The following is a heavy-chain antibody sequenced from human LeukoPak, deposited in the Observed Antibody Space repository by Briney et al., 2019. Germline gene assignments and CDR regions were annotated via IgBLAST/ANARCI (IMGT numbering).Heavy chain of an antibody. J-gene: IGHJ6*03. CDR3: ARSHVGSSIPRYCYMDV. CDR2: IYTSGST. CDR1: GGSISSGSYY. Sequence: SQTLSLTCTVSGGSISSGSYYWSWIRQPAGKGLEWIGRIYTSGSTNYNPSLKSRVTISVDTSKNQFSLKLSSVTAADAAVYYCARSHVGSSIPRYCYMDVWGKGTTVTISS. D-gene: IGHD2-2*01. V-gene: IGHV4-61*02.